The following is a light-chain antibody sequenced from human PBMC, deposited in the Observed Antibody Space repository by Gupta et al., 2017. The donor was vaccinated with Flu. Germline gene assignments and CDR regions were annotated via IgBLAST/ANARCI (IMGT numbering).Light chain of an antibody. CDR2: ENN. V-gene: IGLV1-51*02. CDR1: SSNIENNY. CDR3: GTWDSSLSAWV. Sequence: QSVLTPPPSVSAAPGQKVTISRYGNSSNIENNYVSWYQQLPGTAPKLLIYENNKRPSGIPDRFSGSKSDTSATLGITGLQTGDEADYYCGTWDSSLSAWVFGGGTKLTVL. J-gene: IGLJ3*02.